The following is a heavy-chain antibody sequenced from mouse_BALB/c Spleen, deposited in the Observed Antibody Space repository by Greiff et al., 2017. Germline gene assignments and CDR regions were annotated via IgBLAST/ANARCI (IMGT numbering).Heavy chain of an antibody. V-gene: IGHV5-9-3*01. D-gene: IGHD1-1*01. CDR1: GFTFSSYA. J-gene: IGHJ4*01. CDR3: ARPYYYGSRYAMDY. CDR2: ISSGGSYT. Sequence: EVKLVESGGGLVKPGGSLKLSCAASGFTFSSYAMSWVRQTPEKRLEWVATISSGGSYTYYPDSVKGRFTISRDNAKNTLYLQMSSLRSEDTAMYYCARPYYYGSRYAMDYWGQGTSVTVSS.